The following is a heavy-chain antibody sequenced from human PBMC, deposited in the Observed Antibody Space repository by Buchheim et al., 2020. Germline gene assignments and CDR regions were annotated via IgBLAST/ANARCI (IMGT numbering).Heavy chain of an antibody. J-gene: IGHJ6*02. Sequence: EVQLVESGGGLVQPGGSLRLSCVASGFTFSSYAMSWVRQAPGKGLEWVSVTSGSGGSAYHADSVKGRITISRDNSNNTLYLQINSLRAEDTAVYYCAKELLPSYYYYGMDVWGQGTT. CDR1: GFTFSSYA. D-gene: IGHD1-26*01. CDR2: TSGSGGSA. V-gene: IGHV3-23*04. CDR3: AKELLPSYYYYGMDV.